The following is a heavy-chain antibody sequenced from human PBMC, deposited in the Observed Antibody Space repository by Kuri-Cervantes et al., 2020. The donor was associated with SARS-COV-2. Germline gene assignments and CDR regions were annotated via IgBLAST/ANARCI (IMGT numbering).Heavy chain of an antibody. Sequence: GGSLRLSCAASGFTFSKYAMNWVRQAPGKGLEWVSVINDRGVGTYYADSVKGRFTISRDNAKNSLYLQMNSLRAEDTAVYYCARGGDYGGNYPDYWGQGTLVTVSS. J-gene: IGHJ4*02. CDR2: INDRGVGT. D-gene: IGHD4-23*01. CDR1: GFTFSKYA. CDR3: ARGGDYGGNYPDY. V-gene: IGHV3-23*01.